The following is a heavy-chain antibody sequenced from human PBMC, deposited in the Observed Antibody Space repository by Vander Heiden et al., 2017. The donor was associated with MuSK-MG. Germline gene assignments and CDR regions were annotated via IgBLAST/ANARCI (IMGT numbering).Heavy chain of an antibody. V-gene: IGHV3-48*01. D-gene: IGHD3-3*01. J-gene: IGHJ4*02. CDR2: IRSSSSTI. Sequence: EVQLVDSGGGLVQPGGSLRLSCSASGFTFSSYNMNWVRQARGKGLEWVSYIRSSSSTIYYADSVKGRFTISRDNAKNSLFLQMTSLRAEDTAVYYCARDRSYFWHLDYWGQGSLGTVAS. CDR1: GFTFSSYN. CDR3: ARDRSYFWHLDY.